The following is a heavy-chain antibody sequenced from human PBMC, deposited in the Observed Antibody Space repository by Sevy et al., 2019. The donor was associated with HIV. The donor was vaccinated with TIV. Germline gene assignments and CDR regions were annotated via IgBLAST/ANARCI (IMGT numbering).Heavy chain of an antibody. V-gene: IGHV3-23*01. Sequence: GGSLRLSCAASGFSFSGYAMSWVRQAPGKGLEWVSGVRSRGGSTFYADSVKGRFSISSDNSKNTEYLQMNSLRAEDRAVYYCAKEGAAIGIPYFDYWGQGTLVTVSS. D-gene: IGHD6-13*01. CDR2: VRSRGGST. CDR1: GFSFSGYA. J-gene: IGHJ4*02. CDR3: AKEGAAIGIPYFDY.